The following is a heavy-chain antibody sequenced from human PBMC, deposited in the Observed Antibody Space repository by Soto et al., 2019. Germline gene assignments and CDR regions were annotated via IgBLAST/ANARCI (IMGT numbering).Heavy chain of an antibody. CDR2: VYYSGGA. CDR3: GRVVEGATRHTDFDS. D-gene: IGHD2-15*01. V-gene: IGHV4-39*01. Sequence: PSETLSLTCAVSGVSIHNSHSFWGWIRQPPGKGLDFIGSVYYSGGANYNPSLKSRVTVSIDTSNTQFSLRVNSVTAADTAVYYCGRVVEGATRHTDFDSWGQGILVTVSS. J-gene: IGHJ5*01. CDR1: GVSIHNSHSF.